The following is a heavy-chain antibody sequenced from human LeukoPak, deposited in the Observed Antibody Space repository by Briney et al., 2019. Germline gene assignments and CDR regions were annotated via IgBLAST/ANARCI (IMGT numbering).Heavy chain of an antibody. D-gene: IGHD3-3*01. CDR2: MYYSGTT. V-gene: IGHV4-39*01. CDR1: GGSFSSNNYY. CDR3: ARQGPLLRFLEMSFDS. J-gene: IGHJ4*02. Sequence: PSETLSLTCTVSGGSFSSNNYYWGWIRQPPGKGLEWIGSMYYSGTTYYNPSLKSRVTISVVTSKNQFSLKLSSVTAADTAVYYCARQGPLLRFLEMSFDSWGQGTLVTVSS.